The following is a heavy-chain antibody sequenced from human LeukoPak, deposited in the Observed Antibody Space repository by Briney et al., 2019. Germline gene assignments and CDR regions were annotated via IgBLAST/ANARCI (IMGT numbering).Heavy chain of an antibody. V-gene: IGHV4-4*07. CDR1: GGSISSYY. D-gene: IGHD2-15*01. CDR3: ARVYGRSCGGSCYGLFD. J-gene: IGHJ6*02. Sequence: SETLSLTCTVSGGSISSYYWSWIRQPAGKGLEWIGRIYTSGSTNYNPSLKSRVTISVDTSKNQFSLKLSSVTAADTAVYYCARVYGRSCGGSCYGLFDWGQGTTVTVSS. CDR2: IYTSGST.